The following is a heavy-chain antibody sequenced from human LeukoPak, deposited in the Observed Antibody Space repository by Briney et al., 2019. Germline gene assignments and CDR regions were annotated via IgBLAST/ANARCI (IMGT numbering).Heavy chain of an antibody. Sequence: GASVKVSCKASGYTFSTYDINWVRQATGQGLEWMGWMNPNSGNTGYAQRFQGRVTMTRNTSISTAYMELSSLRSEDTAVYYCARDAGLQQQLVPDAFDIWGQGTMVTVSS. CDR2: MNPNSGNT. CDR1: GYTFSTYD. CDR3: ARDAGLQQQLVPDAFDI. V-gene: IGHV1-8*01. D-gene: IGHD6-13*01. J-gene: IGHJ3*02.